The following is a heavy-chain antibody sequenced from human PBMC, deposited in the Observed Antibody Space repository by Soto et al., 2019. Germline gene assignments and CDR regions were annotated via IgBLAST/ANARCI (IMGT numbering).Heavy chain of an antibody. CDR1: GLTFSMYW. D-gene: IGHD6-6*01. V-gene: IGHV3-7*01. CDR3: ARAPYSSSSGYYMDV. CDR2: IKEVGSEK. J-gene: IGHJ6*03. Sequence: GGSLRLSCGASGLTFSMYWMSWVRQAPGKGLEWVACIKEVGSEKYYADSVRGRFTISRDNAKNSLYLQMNSLRAEDTAVFYCARAPYSSSSGYYMDVWGKGTTVTVSS.